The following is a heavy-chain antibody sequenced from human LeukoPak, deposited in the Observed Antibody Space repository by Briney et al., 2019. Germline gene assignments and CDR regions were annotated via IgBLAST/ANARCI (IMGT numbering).Heavy chain of an antibody. J-gene: IGHJ5*02. Sequence: ASVKVSCKASGYTFTSYDINWVRQATGQGLEWMGWMNPNSGNTGYAQKFQGRVTMTRNTPISTAYMELSSLRSEDTAVYYCARGRTVRNWFDPWGQGTLVTVSS. V-gene: IGHV1-8*01. CDR1: GYTFTSYD. CDR2: MNPNSGNT. CDR3: ARGRTVRNWFDP. D-gene: IGHD4-11*01.